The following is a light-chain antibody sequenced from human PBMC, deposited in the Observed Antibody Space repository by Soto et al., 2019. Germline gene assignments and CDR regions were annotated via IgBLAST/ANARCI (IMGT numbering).Light chain of an antibody. CDR2: GAS. CDR3: QQANSTWT. Sequence: ENVLTQSPGTLSLSPGERSTLSCRASQSVGRNYLAWFQQKSGQAPRLVIYGASSRAAGIPDRLSGSGSGTDFTLTISRLEPEDFATYYCQQANSTWTFGQGTKVDIK. V-gene: IGKV3-20*01. CDR1: QSVGRNY. J-gene: IGKJ1*01.